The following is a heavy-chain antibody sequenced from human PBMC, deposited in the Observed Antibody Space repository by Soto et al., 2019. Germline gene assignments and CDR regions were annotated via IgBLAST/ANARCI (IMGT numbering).Heavy chain of an antibody. J-gene: IGHJ6*02. V-gene: IGHV3-74*01. CDR1: RFTFSSYW. Sequence: GGSLRLSCAASRFTFSSYWMHWVRQAPGEGLMWVSRINPDGSTTSYADSVKGRFTISRDNAKNTLYLQMNGLRVEDTAVYYCARVPTTVTTHGMDVWGQGTTVTVSS. D-gene: IGHD4-4*01. CDR3: ARVPTTVTTHGMDV. CDR2: INPDGSTT.